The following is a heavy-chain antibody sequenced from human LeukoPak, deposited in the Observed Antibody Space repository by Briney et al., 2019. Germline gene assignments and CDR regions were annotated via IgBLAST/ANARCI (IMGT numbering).Heavy chain of an antibody. V-gene: IGHV3-48*01. CDR1: GFTFSSYS. J-gene: IGHJ4*02. CDR2: ISSSSSTI. D-gene: IGHD4-17*01. CDR3: ARVYGDYSTGNFDY. Sequence: PGGSLRLSCAASGFTFSSYSTNWVRQAPGKGLEWVSYISSSSSTIYYADSVKGRFTISRDNAKNSLYLQMNSLRAEDTAVYYCARVYGDYSTGNFDYWGQGTLVTVSS.